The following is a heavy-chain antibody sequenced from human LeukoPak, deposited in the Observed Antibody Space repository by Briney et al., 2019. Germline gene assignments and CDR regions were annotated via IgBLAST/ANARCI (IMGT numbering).Heavy chain of an antibody. J-gene: IGHJ4*02. Sequence: GESLKISCAASGFTFTTYNMNWVRQAPGKGLEWVSSISSTSSYIYYAESVKGRFTISRDNAKNSLYLQMNSLRAEDTAVYYCATSIAAAGTFAYWGQGTLVTVSS. D-gene: IGHD6-13*01. CDR1: GFTFTTYN. CDR2: ISSTSSYI. CDR3: ATSIAAAGTFAY. V-gene: IGHV3-21*01.